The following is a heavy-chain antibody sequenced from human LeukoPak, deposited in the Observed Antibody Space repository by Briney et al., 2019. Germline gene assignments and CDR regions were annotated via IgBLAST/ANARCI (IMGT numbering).Heavy chain of an antibody. CDR1: GGSISSGGYY. CDR3: ASSPLKWPRRIN. V-gene: IGHV4-31*03. J-gene: IGHJ4*02. D-gene: IGHD2-15*01. CDR2: IYYSGSI. Sequence: SETLSLTCTVSGGSISSGGYYWSWIRQHPGKGLEWIGYIYYSGSIYYNPSLKSRVTISVDTSKNQFSLKLSSVTAADTAVYYCASSPLKWPRRINWGQGTLVTVSS.